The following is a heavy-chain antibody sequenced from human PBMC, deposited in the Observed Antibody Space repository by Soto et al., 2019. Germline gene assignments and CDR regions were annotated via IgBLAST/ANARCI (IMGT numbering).Heavy chain of an antibody. V-gene: IGHV3-23*01. J-gene: IGHJ4*02. CDR2: ISASGKMT. D-gene: IGHD3-16*01. CDR1: RFTFSSYG. CDR3: AKEGRFGKRCFDF. Sequence: EVQLLESGGGFVQPGGSLRLSCAASRFTFSSYGMSWVRQSPGKGLEWVSGISASGKMTYYADSVRGRFTISRNNFANMVNLQITNLGVDDTAIYFCAKEGRFGKRCFDFWGQGALVTVSS.